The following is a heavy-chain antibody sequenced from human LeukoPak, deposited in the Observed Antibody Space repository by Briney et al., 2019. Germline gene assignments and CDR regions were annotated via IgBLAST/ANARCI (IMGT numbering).Heavy chain of an antibody. Sequence: SETLSLTCTVSDGSISSGSYHWGWLRQPPGQGLEWIGSIYYSGTTYYNPSLKSRVTMSVDTSKNQFSLKLTSVTAADTALYYCVSQYDSSGYLVGFDYWGQGTLVTVSS. D-gene: IGHD3-22*01. CDR2: IYYSGTT. V-gene: IGHV4-39*01. CDR1: DGSISSGSYH. J-gene: IGHJ4*02. CDR3: VSQYDSSGYLVGFDY.